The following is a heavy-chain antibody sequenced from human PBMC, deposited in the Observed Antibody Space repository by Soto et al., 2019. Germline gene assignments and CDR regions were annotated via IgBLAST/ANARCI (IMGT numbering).Heavy chain of an antibody. D-gene: IGHD4-17*01. Sequence: PSETLSLTCTVSGGSISSYYLSWIRQPPGKGLEWIGYIYYSGSTNYNPSLKSRVTISVDTSKNQFSLKLSSVTAADTAVYYCARRYGDQFDYWGQGTLVTVS. CDR3: ARRYGDQFDY. V-gene: IGHV4-59*01. J-gene: IGHJ4*02. CDR2: IYYSGST. CDR1: GGSISSYY.